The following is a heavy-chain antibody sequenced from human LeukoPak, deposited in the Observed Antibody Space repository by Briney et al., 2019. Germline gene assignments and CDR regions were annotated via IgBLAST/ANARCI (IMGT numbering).Heavy chain of an antibody. D-gene: IGHD5-18*01. CDR1: GYSISSGYY. CDR2: IYHSGST. J-gene: IGHJ4*02. V-gene: IGHV4-38-2*02. Sequence: SETLSLTCTVSGYSISSGYYWGWIRQPPGKGLEWIRSIYHSGSTYYNPSLKSRVTISVDTSKNQFSLKLSSVTAADTAVYYCARALYSYGNPYFDYWGQGTLVSVSS. CDR3: ARALYSYGNPYFDY.